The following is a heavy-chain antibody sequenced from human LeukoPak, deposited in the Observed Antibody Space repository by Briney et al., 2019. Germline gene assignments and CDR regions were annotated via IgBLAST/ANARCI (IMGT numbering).Heavy chain of an antibody. J-gene: IGHJ4*02. CDR2: ISSSSSYI. CDR1: GFTFSSYS. Sequence: PGGSLRLSCAASGFTFSSYSMNWVRQAPGKGLEWVSSISSSSSYIYYADSVKGRFTISRDNAKNSLYLQMNSLRAEDTAIYYCARDLKRRLLNYYDSSGPLDYWGQGTLVTVSS. D-gene: IGHD3-22*01. V-gene: IGHV3-21*01. CDR3: ARDLKRRLLNYYDSSGPLDY.